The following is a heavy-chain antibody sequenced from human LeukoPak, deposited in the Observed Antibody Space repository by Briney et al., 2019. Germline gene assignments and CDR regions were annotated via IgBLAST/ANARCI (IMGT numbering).Heavy chain of an antibody. CDR1: GDSISSGFI. D-gene: IGHD6-13*01. J-gene: IGHJ5*02. V-gene: IGHV4-38-2*02. CDR2: VYRTGNT. CDR3: ARDKDLPPPPGIGAGPRLTWFDP. Sequence: PSDTLSLTCTDSGDSISSGFIWGWIRQSPGKGLEWIGSVYRTGNTYYEASLKSRVTISVDTSRNQFSPVLRSVTAADTAMYYCARDKDLPPPPGIGAGPRLTWFDPWGQGTRVTVSS.